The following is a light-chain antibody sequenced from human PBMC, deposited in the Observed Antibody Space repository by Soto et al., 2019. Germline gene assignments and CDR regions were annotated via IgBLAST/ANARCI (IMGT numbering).Light chain of an antibody. Sequence: DIQMTQSPSSLSASVGDRVTITCRASHSISSYLNWYQQKPGKAPKLLIYAASSLQSGGPSRFSGCGSGTDFTLTISSLQPEDFATYYCQQSYSTPYTFGQGTKLEIK. J-gene: IGKJ2*01. CDR3: QQSYSTPYT. V-gene: IGKV1-39*01. CDR2: AAS. CDR1: HSISSY.